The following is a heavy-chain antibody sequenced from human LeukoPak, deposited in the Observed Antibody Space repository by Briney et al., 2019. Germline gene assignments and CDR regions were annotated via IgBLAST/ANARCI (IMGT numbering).Heavy chain of an antibody. J-gene: IGHJ3*02. CDR3: VKPPEWLRLRADVFET. CDR1: GFIFSTYG. V-gene: IGHV3-23*01. Sequence: GGSLRLSCAASGFIFSTYGMSWVRQSPGKGLEWVSGISGSGDHTYHGDSVRGRFTIPRDNSNNTLYLEMKSLIVEDTALYYCVKPPEWLRLRADVFETWGQGTMVTVSS. CDR2: ISGSGDHT. D-gene: IGHD5-12*01.